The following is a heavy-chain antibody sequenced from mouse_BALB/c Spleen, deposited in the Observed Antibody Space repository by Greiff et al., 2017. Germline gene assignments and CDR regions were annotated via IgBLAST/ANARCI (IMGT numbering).Heavy chain of an antibody. V-gene: IGHV1-69*02. CDR1: GYTFTSYW. Sequence: QVQLQQPGAELVRPGASVKLSCKASGYTFTSYWINWVKQRPGQGLEWIGNIYPSDSYTNYNQKFKDKATLTVDKSSSTAYMQLSSPTSEDSAVYYCTRWNYGSSYGFAYWGQGTTLTVSS. D-gene: IGHD1-1*01. CDR2: IYPSDSYT. J-gene: IGHJ2*01. CDR3: TRWNYGSSYGFAY.